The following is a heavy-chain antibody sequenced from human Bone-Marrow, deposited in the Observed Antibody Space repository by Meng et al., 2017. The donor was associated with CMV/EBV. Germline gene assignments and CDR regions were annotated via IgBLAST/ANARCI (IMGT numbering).Heavy chain of an antibody. CDR3: AREHYDSSGRVYFDY. J-gene: IGHJ4*02. CDR2: INWNGGST. D-gene: IGHD3-22*01. V-gene: IGHV3-20*04. CDR1: GFTFDDYG. Sequence: RGSLRLSCVASGFTFDDYGMTWVRQAPGKGLEWVSGINWNGGSTVYADSVKGRFTISRDNAKNSLYLQMNSLRAEDTALYYCAREHYDSSGRVYFDYWGQGTLVTVSS.